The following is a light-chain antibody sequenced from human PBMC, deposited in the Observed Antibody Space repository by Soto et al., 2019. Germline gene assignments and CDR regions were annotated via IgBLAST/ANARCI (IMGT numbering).Light chain of an antibody. CDR3: SSYTDSSTLVV. J-gene: IGLJ2*01. CDR2: DVT. CDR1: SSDVGGYYY. Sequence: QSALTQPASVSGSLGQSITISCTGTSSDVGGYYYVSWYQQRPGKVPKLLIYDVTSRPSGVSDRFSGSKSGNTASLTISGLQAEDEADYYCSSYTDSSTLVVFGGGTKLTVL. V-gene: IGLV2-14*01.